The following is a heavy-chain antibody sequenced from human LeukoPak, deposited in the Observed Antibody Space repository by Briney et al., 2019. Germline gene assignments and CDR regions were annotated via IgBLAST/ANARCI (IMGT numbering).Heavy chain of an antibody. CDR1: GFTFSSYA. Sequence: GGSLGLSCAASGFTFSSYAMSWVRQAPGKGLEWVSAISGSGGSTYYADSVKGRFTISRDNSKNTLYLQMNSLRAEDTAVYYCAKRPADILTGYYMYYFDYWGQGTLVTVSS. V-gene: IGHV3-23*01. J-gene: IGHJ4*02. CDR2: ISGSGGST. CDR3: AKRPADILTGYYMYYFDY. D-gene: IGHD3-9*01.